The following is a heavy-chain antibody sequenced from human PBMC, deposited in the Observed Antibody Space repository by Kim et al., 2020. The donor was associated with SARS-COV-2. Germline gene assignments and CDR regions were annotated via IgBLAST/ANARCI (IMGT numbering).Heavy chain of an antibody. CDR1: GFTFSNAW. Sequence: GGSLRLSCAASGFTFSNAWMSWVRQALGKGLEWVGRIKSKTDGGTTDYAAPVKGRFTISRDDSKNTLYLQMNSLRTEDTAVYYCTTIEGGAKGAAAGTQGYWGQGTLVTVSS. CDR3: TTIEGGAKGAAAGTQGY. V-gene: IGHV3-15*01. D-gene: IGHD6-13*01. CDR2: IKSKTDGGTT. J-gene: IGHJ4*02.